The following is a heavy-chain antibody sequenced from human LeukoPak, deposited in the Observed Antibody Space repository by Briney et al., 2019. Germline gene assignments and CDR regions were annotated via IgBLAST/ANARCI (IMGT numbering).Heavy chain of an antibody. V-gene: IGHV4-34*01. CDR3: ARGPGYCSSTSCLISIKNYYYYGMDV. Sequence: SETLSLTCAVYGGSFSGYYWSWIRQPPGKGLEWIGEINHSGSTNYNPSLKSRVTISVDTSKNQFSLKLSSVTAADTAVYYCARGPGYCSSTSCLISIKNYYYYGMDVWGQGTTVTVSS. CDR1: GGSFSGYY. CDR2: INHSGST. D-gene: IGHD2-2*01. J-gene: IGHJ6*02.